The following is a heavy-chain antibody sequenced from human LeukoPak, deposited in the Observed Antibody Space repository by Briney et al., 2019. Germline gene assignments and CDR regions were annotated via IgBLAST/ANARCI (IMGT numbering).Heavy chain of an antibody. Sequence: GGSLRLSCAASGFTFSSYGMHWVHRAPGKGLEWVAVIWYDGSNKYYADSVKGRFTISRDNSKNTLYLQMNSLRAEDTAVYYCARSFAGIVGATPGFYWGQGTLVTVSS. V-gene: IGHV3-33*01. D-gene: IGHD1-26*01. CDR2: IWYDGSNK. CDR1: GFTFSSYG. J-gene: IGHJ4*02. CDR3: ARSFAGIVGATPGFY.